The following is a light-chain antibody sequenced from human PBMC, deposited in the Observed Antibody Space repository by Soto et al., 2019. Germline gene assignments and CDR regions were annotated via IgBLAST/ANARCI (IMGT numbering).Light chain of an antibody. CDR3: QPYGGSPLIT. CDR1: QSINSNY. CDR2: GAS. J-gene: IGKJ5*01. Sequence: EIVLTQSPGTLSLSPGERATLSCRASQSINSNYLAWYQQKPGQAPRFIMYGASTRATGIPDRFSGSGSGTDLTLTVRRLEPEDFAVYYCQPYGGSPLITFGQGTRLEIK. V-gene: IGKV3-20*01.